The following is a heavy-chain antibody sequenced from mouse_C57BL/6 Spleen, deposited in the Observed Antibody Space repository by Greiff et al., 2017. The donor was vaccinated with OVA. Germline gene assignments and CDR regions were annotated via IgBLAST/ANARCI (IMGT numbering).Heavy chain of an antibody. CDR3: AREELNDYGCRRYFDV. CDR1: GYTFTSYW. V-gene: IGHV1-69*01. Sequence: QVQLQQPGAELVMPGASVKLSCKASGYTFTSYWMHWVKQRPGQGLEWIGEIDPSDSYTNYNQKFKGKSTLTVDKSSGTAYMQLSSLTSEDSAVYYCAREELNDYGCRRYFDVWGTGTTVTVSS. CDR2: IDPSDSYT. D-gene: IGHD1-1*01. J-gene: IGHJ1*03.